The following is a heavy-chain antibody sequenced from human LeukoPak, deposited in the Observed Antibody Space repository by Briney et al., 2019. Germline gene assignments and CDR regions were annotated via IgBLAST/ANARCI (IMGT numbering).Heavy chain of an antibody. V-gene: IGHV1-2*02. D-gene: IGHD2-2*01. J-gene: IGHJ6*01. CDR1: GYTFTGYY. CDR3: ARAVVPQGLDV. Sequence: ASVKVSCKTSGYTFTGYYMHWVRQAPGQGLEWMGWTNPNSGDTNYPQKFQGRVTMTRDASISTAYMELTRLRSDDTAVYFCARAVVPQGLDVWGQGTTVTV. CDR2: TNPNSGDT.